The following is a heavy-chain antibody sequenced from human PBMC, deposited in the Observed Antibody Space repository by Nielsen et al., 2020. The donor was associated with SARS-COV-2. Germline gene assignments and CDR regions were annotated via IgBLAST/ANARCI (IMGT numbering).Heavy chain of an antibody. J-gene: IGHJ4*02. CDR3: AHRGIMAAAGTYFDP. V-gene: IGHV2-5*02. CDR2: IYWDDDK. Sequence: SGPTLVKPTQTLTLTCTFSGFSLSTSGVGVGWIRQPPGKALEWLALIYWDDDKRYSPSLKSRLTITKDTSKNQVVLTMTNMDPVDTATYYCAHRGIMAAAGTYFDPWGQGTLVTVSS. D-gene: IGHD6-13*01. CDR1: GFSLSTSGVG.